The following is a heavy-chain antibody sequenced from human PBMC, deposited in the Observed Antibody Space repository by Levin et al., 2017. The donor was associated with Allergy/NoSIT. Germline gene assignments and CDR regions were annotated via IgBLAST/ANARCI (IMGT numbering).Heavy chain of an antibody. J-gene: IGHJ4*02. V-gene: IGHV3-23*05. CDR2: ISGYIT. Sequence: GGSLRLSCTASGFTFSDYAMSWVRQAPGKGLEWVSAISGYITYYADSVKGRFTISRDNSKNTLYLQMNSLRAEDTAVYYCAKGYSYPNDYWGQGSLVTVSS. CDR3: AKGYSYPNDY. D-gene: IGHD5-18*01. CDR1: GFTFSDYA.